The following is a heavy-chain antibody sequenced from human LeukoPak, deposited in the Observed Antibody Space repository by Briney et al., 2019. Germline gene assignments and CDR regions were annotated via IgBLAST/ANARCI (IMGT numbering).Heavy chain of an antibody. CDR2: MNPNSGKT. V-gene: IGHV1-8*01. D-gene: IGHD2-15*01. Sequence: GASVKVSCKASGYTFTNYDINWVRQATGQGLEWMGWMNPNSGKTGYAQKFQDRVTMTRNTSITTAYMELSSLRSEDTAVYYCATADSYCSGGSCYPGAFDIWGQGTMVTVSS. J-gene: IGHJ3*02. CDR3: ATADSYCSGGSCYPGAFDI. CDR1: GYTFTNYD.